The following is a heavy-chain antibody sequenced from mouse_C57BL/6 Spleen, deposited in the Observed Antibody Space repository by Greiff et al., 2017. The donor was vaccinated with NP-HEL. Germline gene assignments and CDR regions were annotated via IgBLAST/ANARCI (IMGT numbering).Heavy chain of an antibody. Sequence: VQLVESGPELVKPGASVKISCKASGYAFSSSWMNWVKQRPGKGLEWIGRIYPGDGDTNYNGKFKGKATLTADKSSSTAYMQLSSLTSEDSAVYFCARLTTVVADYWGQGTTLTVSS. J-gene: IGHJ2*01. D-gene: IGHD1-1*01. CDR2: IYPGDGDT. CDR3: ARLTTVVADY. V-gene: IGHV1-82*01. CDR1: GYAFSSSW.